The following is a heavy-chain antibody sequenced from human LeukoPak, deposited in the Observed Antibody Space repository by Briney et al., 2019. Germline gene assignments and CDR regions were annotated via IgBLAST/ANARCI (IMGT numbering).Heavy chain of an antibody. Sequence: GRSLRLSCAASGFTFTNYWMHWVRQVPGKGLVWVSHINHDGSSTNYADSVKGRFTISRDNAKNTLYLQMNSLTAEDTAVYYCARDLGYNSASWGQGTLVTVSS. J-gene: IGHJ5*02. CDR3: ARDLGYNSAS. V-gene: IGHV3-74*01. D-gene: IGHD5-18*01. CDR1: GFTFTNYW. CDR2: INHDGSST.